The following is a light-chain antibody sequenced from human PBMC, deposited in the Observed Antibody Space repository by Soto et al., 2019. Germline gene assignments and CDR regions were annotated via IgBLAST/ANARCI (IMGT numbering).Light chain of an antibody. CDR1: SSDVGGYNS. CDR3: NSYRNSTTLV. Sequence: QSVLTQPASVSGSPGQSITISCTGTSSDVGGYNSVSWFQQHPSKAPKLIIYEVSHRPSGVSIRFSGSKSGNTASLTISGLQAEDEADYYCNSYRNSTTLVLGNGTQVTVL. J-gene: IGLJ1*01. V-gene: IGLV2-14*01. CDR2: EVS.